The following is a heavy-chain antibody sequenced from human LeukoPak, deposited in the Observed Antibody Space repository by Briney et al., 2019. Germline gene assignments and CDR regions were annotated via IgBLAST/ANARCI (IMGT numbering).Heavy chain of an antibody. J-gene: IGHJ4*02. CDR1: GFTFSSYA. D-gene: IGHD3-22*01. CDR2: ISGSGGST. V-gene: IGHV3-23*01. CDR3: AKVCGYCPSPYFDY. Sequence: PGGSLRLSCAASGFTFSSYAMSWVRQAPGKGLEWVSAISGSGGSTYYADSAKGRFTISRDNSKNTLYLQMNSLRAEDTAVYYCAKVCGYCPSPYFDYWGQGTLVTVSS.